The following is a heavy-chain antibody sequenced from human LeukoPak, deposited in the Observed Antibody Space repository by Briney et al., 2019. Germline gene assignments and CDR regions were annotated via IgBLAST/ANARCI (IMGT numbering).Heavy chain of an antibody. CDR3: ARWGYYDSSGPSPEGY. J-gene: IGHJ4*02. CDR1: GFTFSDYA. D-gene: IGHD3-22*01. CDR2: ISSSSYI. V-gene: IGHV3-69-1*01. Sequence: GGSLRLSCAASGFTFSDYAMAWVRQAPGKGLEWVSSISSSSYIYYADSVKGRFTISRDNAKNSLYLQMNSLRAEDTAVYYCARWGYYDSSGPSPEGYWGQGTLVTVSS.